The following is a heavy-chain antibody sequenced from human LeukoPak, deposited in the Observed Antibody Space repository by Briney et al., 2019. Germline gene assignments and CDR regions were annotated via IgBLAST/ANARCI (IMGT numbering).Heavy chain of an antibody. D-gene: IGHD4-17*01. Sequence: YTFXXXYMHWVRQXPGQGLEWMGWINPNSGGTNYAQKFQGRVTMTRDTSISTAYMELSRLRSGDTAVYYCARSPDYGVPNFDYWGQGTLVTVSS. CDR2: INPNSGGT. J-gene: IGHJ4*02. CDR3: ARSPDYGVPNFDY. V-gene: IGHV1-2*02. CDR1: YTFXXXY.